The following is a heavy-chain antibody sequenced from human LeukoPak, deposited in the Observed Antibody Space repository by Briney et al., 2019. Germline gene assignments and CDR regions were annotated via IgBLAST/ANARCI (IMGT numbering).Heavy chain of an antibody. D-gene: IGHD3-22*01. J-gene: IGHJ4*02. CDR2: IYYSGST. CDR1: GGSISSHY. V-gene: IGHV4-59*11. Sequence: SETLSLTCTVSGGSISSHYWSWIRQPPGKGLEWIGYIYYSGSTNYNPSLKSRVIISVDTSKNQFSLKLSSVTAADTAVYYCARDRCGSCSFDYWGQGTLVTVSS. CDR3: ARDRCGSCSFDY.